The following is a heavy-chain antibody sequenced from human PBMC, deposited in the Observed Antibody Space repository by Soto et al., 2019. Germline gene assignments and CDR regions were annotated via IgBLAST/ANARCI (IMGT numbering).Heavy chain of an antibody. D-gene: IGHD3-22*01. CDR1: GCTFSRVA. CDR3: AKVIGDSSGSREYYFDY. V-gene: IGHV3-23*01. J-gene: IGHJ4*02. CDR2: ISGSGGST. Sequence: AARGCTFSRVAVGWVQQAPGKGLEWVSAISGSGGSTYYADSVKGRFTISRDNSKNTLYLQMNSLRAEDTAVYYCAKVIGDSSGSREYYFDYWGQGTPVTVSS.